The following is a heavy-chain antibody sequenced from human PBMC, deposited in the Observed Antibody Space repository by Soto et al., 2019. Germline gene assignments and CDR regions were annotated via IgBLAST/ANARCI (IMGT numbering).Heavy chain of an antibody. J-gene: IGHJ5*02. D-gene: IGHD3-10*01. CDR1: GYNFTGYY. Sequence: ASVKVSCKASGYNFTGYYMHWVRQAPGQGLEWMGWINPNSGGTNYAQKFQGRVTMTRDTSISTAYMELSRLRSDDTAVYYCARERSITMVRGVTSRNWFDPWGQGTLVTVSS. V-gene: IGHV1-2*02. CDR3: ARERSITMVRGVTSRNWFDP. CDR2: INPNSGGT.